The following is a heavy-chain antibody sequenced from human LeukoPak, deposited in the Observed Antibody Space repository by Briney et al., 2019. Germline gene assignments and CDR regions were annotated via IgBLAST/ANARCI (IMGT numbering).Heavy chain of an antibody. CDR1: GFTFSSYA. CDR2: ISYDGSNK. Sequence: GGSLRLSCAASGFTFSSYAMHWVRQAPGKGLEWVAVISYDGSNKYYADSVKGRFTISRDNSKNTLYLQMNSLRAEDTAVYYCARDWGVATILYYFDYWGQGTLVTVSS. J-gene: IGHJ4*02. CDR3: ARDWGVATILYYFDY. D-gene: IGHD5-24*01. V-gene: IGHV3-30-3*01.